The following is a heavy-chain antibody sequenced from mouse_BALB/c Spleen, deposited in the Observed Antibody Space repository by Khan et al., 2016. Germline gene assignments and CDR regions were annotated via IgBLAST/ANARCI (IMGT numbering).Heavy chain of an antibody. D-gene: IGHD6-1*01. CDR2: IDPANGNT. CDR3: ARSGQLGWFAY. J-gene: IGHJ3*01. CDR1: GFNIKDTY. Sequence: VQLQQSGAELVKPGASVKLSCTASGFNIKDTYMHWVKQRPEQGLEWIGRIDPANGNTKYDPKFQGKATITADTSSNPAYPKPSSPTFEDTAVYCCARSGQLGWFAYWGQGTLVTVSA. V-gene: IGHV14-3*02.